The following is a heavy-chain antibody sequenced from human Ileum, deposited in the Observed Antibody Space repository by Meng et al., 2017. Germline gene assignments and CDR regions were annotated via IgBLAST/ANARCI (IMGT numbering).Heavy chain of an antibody. CDR2: IYLAGSP. CDR1: VGSISGSFY. CDR3: VRHGGKYFDS. J-gene: IGHJ4*02. V-gene: IGHV4-4*02. D-gene: IGHD2-15*01. Sequence: QVHLQGAGPGLVEPSGTLSLTCPVAVGSISGSFYWSWVRQSPGKGLEWIGQIYLAGSPNYNPSLESRVTISVDKSKNQFSLRLTSVTAADTAIFYCVRHGGKYFDSWGQGTLVTVSS.